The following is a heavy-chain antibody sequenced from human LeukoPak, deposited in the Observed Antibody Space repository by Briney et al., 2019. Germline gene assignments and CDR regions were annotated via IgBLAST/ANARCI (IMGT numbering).Heavy chain of an antibody. CDR1: GFTFSSYS. J-gene: IGHJ4*02. V-gene: IGHV3-48*01. D-gene: IGHD5-18*01. CDR3: ARRGHGYGSPFDY. Sequence: GGSLRLSCAASGFTFSSYSMNWVRQAPGKGLEWVSYISSSSSTIYYADSVKGRFTISRDNSKNTLDLQMNSLRAEDTAVYYCARRGHGYGSPFDYWGQGTLVTVSS. CDR2: ISSSSSTI.